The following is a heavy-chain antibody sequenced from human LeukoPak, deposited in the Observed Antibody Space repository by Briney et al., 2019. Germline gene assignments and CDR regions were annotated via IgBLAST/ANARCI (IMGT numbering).Heavy chain of an antibody. V-gene: IGHV1-46*01. CDR3: ARGRYYYDSSGYFSEYFQH. D-gene: IGHD3-22*01. Sequence: GASVKVSCKASGYTFTSYYMHWVRQAPGQGLEWMGIINPSGGSTSYAQKFQGRVTMTRDTSTSTVYMELSSLRSEDTAVYYCARGRYYYDSSGYFSEYFQHWGQGTLVTVSS. J-gene: IGHJ1*01. CDR1: GYTFTSYY. CDR2: INPSGGST.